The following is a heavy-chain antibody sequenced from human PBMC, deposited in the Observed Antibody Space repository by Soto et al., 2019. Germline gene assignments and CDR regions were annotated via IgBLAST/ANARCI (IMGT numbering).Heavy chain of an antibody. D-gene: IGHD3-10*01. CDR1: GGTFSSYA. Sequence: SVKRSFKASGGTFSSYARQWFRQAPGQRLEWIGWIVVGSGNTIYAQKFQERVTITRDMSTGTAYMELNSLRSEDTAVYYCAATVDRGYYYGMDVWGQGTTVTVSS. V-gene: IGHV1-58*02. CDR3: AATVDRGYYYGMDV. CDR2: IVVGSGNT. J-gene: IGHJ6*02.